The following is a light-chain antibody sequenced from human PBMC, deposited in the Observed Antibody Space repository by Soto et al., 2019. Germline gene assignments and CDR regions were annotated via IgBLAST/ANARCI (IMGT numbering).Light chain of an antibody. CDR2: EGS. V-gene: IGLV2-23*01. Sequence: QSVLTQPASVSGSPGQSITISCTGTSSDVGSYNLVSWYQQHPGKAPKLMIYEGSKRPSGVSNRFSGSKSGNTASRTISGLQAEDEADYYCCSYAGSSTFYVFGTGTTLTVL. CDR1: SSDVGSYNL. J-gene: IGLJ1*01. CDR3: CSYAGSSTFYV.